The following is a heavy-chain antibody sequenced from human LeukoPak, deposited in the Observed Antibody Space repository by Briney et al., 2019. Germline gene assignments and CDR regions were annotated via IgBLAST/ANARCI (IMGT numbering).Heavy chain of an antibody. V-gene: IGHV3-11*06. CDR2: IRTKNSYT. Sequence: GGSLRLSCAASGFTFSDYYMSWIRQVPGKGLEWVSYIRTKNSYTNYADSVKGRFTISRDNAKSSLYLQMNSLRAEDTAVYYCARVGPRLAAAANNYYYYYGLDVWGQGAAVTVSS. CDR1: GFTFSDYY. D-gene: IGHD6-13*01. CDR3: ARVGPRLAAAANNYYYYYGLDV. J-gene: IGHJ6*02.